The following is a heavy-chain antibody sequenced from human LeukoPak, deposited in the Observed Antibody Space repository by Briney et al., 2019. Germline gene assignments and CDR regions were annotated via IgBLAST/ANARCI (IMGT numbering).Heavy chain of an antibody. V-gene: IGHV3-13*01. CDR3: ARLTYAYGMDV. J-gene: IGHJ6*02. CDR1: GFTFSSYD. D-gene: IGHD2-8*01. CDR2: IGTAGDT. Sequence: PGGSLRLSCATSGFTFSSYDMHWVRQATGKGLEWVSAIGTAGDTYYPGSVKGRLTISRENAKNSLYLQMNSLRAEDTAVYYCARLTYAYGMDVWGQGTTVTVSS.